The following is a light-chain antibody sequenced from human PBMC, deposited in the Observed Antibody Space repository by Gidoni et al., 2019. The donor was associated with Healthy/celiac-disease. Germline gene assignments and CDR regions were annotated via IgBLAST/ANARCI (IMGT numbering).Light chain of an antibody. CDR1: SPNIGNNY. J-gene: IGLJ2*01. V-gene: IGLV1-47*01. CDR3: AAWDDSLSGVV. Sequence: QSVLTQPPSASGTPGQRVTISCSGSSPNIGNNYVYWYQQIPGTAPKLLIYRNNQRPSGVPDRFSGSKSGTSASLAISGLRSEDEADYYCAAWDDSLSGVVFGGGTKLTVL. CDR2: RNN.